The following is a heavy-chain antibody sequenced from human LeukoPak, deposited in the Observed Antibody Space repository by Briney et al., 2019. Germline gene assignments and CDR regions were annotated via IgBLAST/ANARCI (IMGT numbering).Heavy chain of an antibody. Sequence: GGSLRLSCAASGFTFRSYEMNWVRQAPGKGLEWVSYITSSGNTIYYADSVKGRFTVSRDNAKNSLYLQMNSLRAEDTAVYYCARANYYDISGYDYWGQGTLVTVSS. V-gene: IGHV3-48*03. CDR1: GFTFRSYE. CDR2: ITSSGNTI. J-gene: IGHJ4*02. D-gene: IGHD3-22*01. CDR3: ARANYYDISGYDY.